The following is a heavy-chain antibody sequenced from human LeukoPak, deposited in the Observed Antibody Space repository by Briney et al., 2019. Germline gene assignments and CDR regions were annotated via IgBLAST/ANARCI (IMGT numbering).Heavy chain of an antibody. D-gene: IGHD5-18*01. J-gene: IGHJ4*02. CDR1: GFTFDDYA. V-gene: IGHV3-9*01. Sequence: GGSLRLSCAASGFTFDDYAMHWVRQAPVKGLEWVSGISWNSGSIGYADSVKGRFTISRDNAKNSLYLQMNSLRAEDTALYYCAKDRGYSYGSFDYWGQGTLVTVSS. CDR2: ISWNSGSI. CDR3: AKDRGYSYGSFDY.